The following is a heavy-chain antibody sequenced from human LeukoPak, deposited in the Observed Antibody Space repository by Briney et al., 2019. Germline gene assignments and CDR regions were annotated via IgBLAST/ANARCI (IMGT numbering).Heavy chain of an antibody. D-gene: IGHD3-22*01. V-gene: IGHV1-69*05. Sequence: SVKVSCKASGGTFISYAISWVRQAPGQGLEWMGRIIPIFGTANYAQKFQGRVTITTDESTSTAYMELSSLRSEDTAVYYCARGPRHSTYYYDSSGYLGFDYWGQGTLVTVSS. CDR2: IIPIFGTA. CDR3: ARGPRHSTYYYDSSGYLGFDY. CDR1: GGTFISYA. J-gene: IGHJ4*02.